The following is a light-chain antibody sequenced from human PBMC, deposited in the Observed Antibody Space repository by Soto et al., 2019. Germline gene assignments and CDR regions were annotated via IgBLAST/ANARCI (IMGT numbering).Light chain of an antibody. J-gene: IGKJ1*01. V-gene: IGKV1-39*01. Sequence: DIQITHSPASLSRSVPARFSLTHVASQSISTHLSWYQQKPGKVPKLLIYAASSLQSWVPSRFTGSGSGTDFTLTISSLQPEDFATYYCQQSYTSWWTFGQGTKVDIK. CDR1: QSISTH. CDR3: QQSYTSWWT. CDR2: AAS.